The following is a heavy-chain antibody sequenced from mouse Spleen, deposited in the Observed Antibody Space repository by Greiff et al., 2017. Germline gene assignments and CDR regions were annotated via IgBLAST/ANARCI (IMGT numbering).Heavy chain of an antibody. Sequence: EVQLQQSGPELVKPGDSVKISCKASGYSFTGYFMNWVMQSHGKSLEWIGRINPYNGDTFYNQKFKGKATLTVDKSSSTAHMELRSLTSEDSAVYYCARSRYDGAWFAYWGQGTLVTVSA. CDR1: GYSFTGYF. CDR3: ARSRYDGAWFAY. J-gene: IGHJ3*01. CDR2: INPYNGDT. D-gene: IGHD2-14*01. V-gene: IGHV1-20*01.